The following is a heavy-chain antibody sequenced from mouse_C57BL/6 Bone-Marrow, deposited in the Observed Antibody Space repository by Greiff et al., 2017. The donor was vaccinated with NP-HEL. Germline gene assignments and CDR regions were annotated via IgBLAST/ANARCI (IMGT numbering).Heavy chain of an antibody. V-gene: IGHV14-2*01. D-gene: IGHD1-1*01. J-gene: IGHJ1*03. CDR3: ARNYGSSYSWYFDV. Sequence: EVKLQESGAELVKPGASVKLSCTASGFNIKDYYMHWVKQRTEQGLAWIGRIDPEDGETKYAPKFQGKATITADTSSNTAYLQLSSLTSEDTAVYYCARNYGSSYSWYFDVWGTGTTVTVSS. CDR2: IDPEDGET. CDR1: GFNIKDYY.